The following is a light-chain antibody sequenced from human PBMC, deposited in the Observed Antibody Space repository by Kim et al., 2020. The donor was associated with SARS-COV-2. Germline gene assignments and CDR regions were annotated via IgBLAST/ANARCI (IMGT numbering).Light chain of an antibody. V-gene: IGKV3-11*01. J-gene: IGKJ2*01. CDR3: QQRSNWPYT. CDR1: QSVSSD. Sequence: SLSPGERATLSCRASQSVSSDFAWYQQKPGQAPRLLIYDASNRATGIPARFSGSGSGTDFTLTISSLEPEDFAVYYCQQRSNWPYTFGQGTKLEI. CDR2: DAS.